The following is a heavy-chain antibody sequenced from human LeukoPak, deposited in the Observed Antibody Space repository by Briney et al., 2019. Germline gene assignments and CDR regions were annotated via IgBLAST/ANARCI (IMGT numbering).Heavy chain of an antibody. D-gene: IGHD3-22*01. V-gene: IGHV3-21*06. CDR1: GFTFSDNS. CDR2: ISSSSTYI. J-gene: IGHJ4*02. Sequence: GGSLRLSCAASGFTFSDNSMNWVRQAPGKGLEWVSSISSSSTYIYYADSVKGRFTISRDNAKNSVYLQMNSLRAEDTAVYYCARLPRKDYYDSSALPADYWGQGTLVTVSS. CDR3: ARLPRKDYYDSSALPADY.